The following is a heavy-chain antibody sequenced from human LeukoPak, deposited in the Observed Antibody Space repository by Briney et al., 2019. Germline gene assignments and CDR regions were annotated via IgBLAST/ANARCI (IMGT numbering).Heavy chain of an antibody. J-gene: IGHJ4*02. D-gene: IGHD6-6*01. CDR3: ARDEGIAARPVDY. CDR1: GFTFSSYS. V-gene: IGHV3-21*01. Sequence: GGSLRLFCAASGFTFSSYSMNWVRQAPGKGLEWVSSISSSSSYIYYADQVKGRFTISRDNAKNSLYLQMNSLRAEETAVYYCARDEGIAARPVDYWGQGTLVTVSS. CDR2: ISSSSSYI.